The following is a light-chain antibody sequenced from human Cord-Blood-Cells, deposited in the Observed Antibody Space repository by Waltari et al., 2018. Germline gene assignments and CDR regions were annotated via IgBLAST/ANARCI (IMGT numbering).Light chain of an antibody. V-gene: IGLV2-14*01. Sequence: QSALTQPAPVSGSPGQSTTISCTGLSRHVGGYKYVSWYQQHPGKAPKLMIYDVSNRPSGVSNRFSGSKSGNTASLTISGLQAEDEADYYCSSYTSSSTLVFGGGTKLTVL. CDR1: SRHVGGYKY. J-gene: IGLJ2*01. CDR2: DVS. CDR3: SSYTSSSTLV.